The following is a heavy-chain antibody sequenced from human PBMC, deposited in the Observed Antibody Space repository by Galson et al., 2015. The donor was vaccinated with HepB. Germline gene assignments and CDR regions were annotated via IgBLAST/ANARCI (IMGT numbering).Heavy chain of an antibody. CDR1: GYTFTSYG. CDR3: ARDPGYSSSRYANNDAFDI. D-gene: IGHD6-13*01. Sequence: SVKVSCKASGYTFTSYGISWVRQAPGQGLEWMGWISAYNGNTNYAQKLQGRVTMTTDTSTSTAYMELRSLRSDDTAVYYCARDPGYSSSRYANNDAFDIWGQGTMVTVSS. V-gene: IGHV1-18*01. J-gene: IGHJ3*02. CDR2: ISAYNGNT.